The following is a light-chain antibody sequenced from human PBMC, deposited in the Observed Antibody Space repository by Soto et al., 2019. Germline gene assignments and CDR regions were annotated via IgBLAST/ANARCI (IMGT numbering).Light chain of an antibody. CDR1: GGSIATNY. Sequence: NFMLTQPHSVSESPGQTVTISCTRSGGSIATNYVQWYQHRPGSAPTPVIFQDNNRPSGVPDRFSGSIDSSSNSASLTISGLRTDDEADYYCHSYDSSAHWVFGGGTKLTVL. CDR3: HSYDSSAHWV. V-gene: IGLV6-57*04. CDR2: QDN. J-gene: IGLJ3*02.